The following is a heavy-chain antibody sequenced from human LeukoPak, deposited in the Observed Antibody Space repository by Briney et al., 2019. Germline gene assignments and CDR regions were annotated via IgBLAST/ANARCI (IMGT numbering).Heavy chain of an antibody. Sequence: SETLSLTGTVSGGSISSFYWSWLLQPPGKGLEWMGYIYYSGSTNYNPSLKSRVTISVDTSKYQFSMKLSSVTAADTAVYYCAREVPSFSGSYYPYYYYYMDVWGKGTTVTVSS. CDR1: GGSISSFY. CDR2: IYYSGST. CDR3: AREVPSFSGSYYPYYYYYMDV. V-gene: IGHV4-59*01. D-gene: IGHD1-26*01. J-gene: IGHJ6*03.